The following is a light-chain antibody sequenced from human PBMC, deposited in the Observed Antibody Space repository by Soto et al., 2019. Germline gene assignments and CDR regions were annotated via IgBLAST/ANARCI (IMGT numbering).Light chain of an antibody. CDR1: SNDVGGYNY. J-gene: IGLJ1*01. CDR2: GVS. Sequence: QSLLSQPASVSGSPGQSITISCTGTSNDVGGYNYVSWYQQHPGKAPKLMMYGVSDRPSGVSNRFSGSKSGNTASLTISGLQAEDEADYYCSSYISSSTPYVFGTGTKVTVL. V-gene: IGLV2-14*03. CDR3: SSYISSSTPYV.